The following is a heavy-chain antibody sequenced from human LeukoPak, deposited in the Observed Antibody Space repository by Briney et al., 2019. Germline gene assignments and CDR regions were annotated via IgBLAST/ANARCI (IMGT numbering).Heavy chain of an antibody. V-gene: IGHV4-39*01. CDR1: GGSISSRTYY. J-gene: IGHJ4*02. CDR2: IYYDGST. Sequence: SETLSLTCPVSGGSISSRTYYWGWFRQPPGKGLEWIGSIYYDGSTYYNPSLKSRVTISVDTSKNQFSLKLSSVNAADTAVYFCARRGEAAAKGGRYFDQWGQGTLVTVSS. CDR3: ARRGEAAAKGGRYFDQ. D-gene: IGHD6-13*01.